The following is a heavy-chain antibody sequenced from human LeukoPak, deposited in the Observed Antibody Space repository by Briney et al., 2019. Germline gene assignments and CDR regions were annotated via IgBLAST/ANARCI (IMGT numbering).Heavy chain of an antibody. D-gene: IGHD1-7*01. Sequence: EGSLRLSCAASGFTFSNYDMHWVRQAPGKGLEWVAVISYDGSNKYYADSVKGRFTISRDNSKNTVYLQMNSLRAEDTAVYYCAKDREGTTFDNWGQGTLVTVSS. CDR3: AKDREGTTFDN. CDR1: GFTFSNYD. J-gene: IGHJ4*02. V-gene: IGHV3-30*18. CDR2: ISYDGSNK.